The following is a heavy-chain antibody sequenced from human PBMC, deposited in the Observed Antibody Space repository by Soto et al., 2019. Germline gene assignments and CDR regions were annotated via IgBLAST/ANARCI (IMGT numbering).Heavy chain of an antibody. CDR2: INAGNGNT. V-gene: IGHV1-3*01. CDR3: ARVPPYYDFWSGYHYYYYGMDV. CDR1: GYTFTSYA. Sequence: GASVKVSCKSSGYTFTSYAMHWVRQAPGQRLEWTGWINAGNGNTKYSQKFQGRVTITRDTSASTAYMELSSLRSEDTAVYYCARVPPYYDFWSGYHYYYYGMDVWGQGTTVTVSS. D-gene: IGHD3-3*01. J-gene: IGHJ6*02.